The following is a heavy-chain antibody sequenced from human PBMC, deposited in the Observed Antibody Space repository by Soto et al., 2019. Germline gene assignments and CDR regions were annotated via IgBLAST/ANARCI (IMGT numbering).Heavy chain of an antibody. CDR3: TTSLGSNYYDSSGYPAPFFGYYGMDV. Sequence: GGSLRLSCAASGFTFSNAWMNWVRQAPGKGLEWVGRIKSKTDGGTTDYAAPVKGRFTISRDDSKNTLYLQMNSLKTEDTAVYYCTTSLGSNYYDSSGYPAPFFGYYGMDVWGQGTTVTVSS. J-gene: IGHJ6*02. CDR2: IKSKTDGGTT. CDR1: GFTFSNAW. D-gene: IGHD3-22*01. V-gene: IGHV3-15*07.